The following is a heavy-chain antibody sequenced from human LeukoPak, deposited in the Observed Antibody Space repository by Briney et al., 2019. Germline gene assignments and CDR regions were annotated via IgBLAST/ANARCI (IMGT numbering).Heavy chain of an antibody. Sequence: KSGGSLRLSCAASGFTFSSYSMNWVRQAPGKGLEWVSSISSSSSYIYYADSVKGRFTISRDNAKNSLYLQMNSLRAEDTAVYYCARDFLLYYDFSGFFDYWGQGTLATVSS. V-gene: IGHV3-21*01. J-gene: IGHJ4*02. D-gene: IGHD3-3*01. CDR2: ISSSSSYI. CDR1: GFTFSSYS. CDR3: ARDFLLYYDFSGFFDY.